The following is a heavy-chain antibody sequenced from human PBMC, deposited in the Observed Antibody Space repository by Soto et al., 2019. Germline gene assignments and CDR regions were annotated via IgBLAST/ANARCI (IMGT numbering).Heavy chain of an antibody. CDR2: INAGNGNT. D-gene: IGHD6-19*01. V-gene: IGHV1-3*01. CDR3: ARGGYSSGWFYY. J-gene: IGHJ4*02. Sequence: ASVKVSCKASGYTFTSYAMHWVRQAPGQRLEWMGWINAGNGNTKYSQKFQGRVTITRDTSASTAYMELSSLRSEDTAVYYCARGGYSSGWFYYWGQGTLVTVSS. CDR1: GYTFTSYA.